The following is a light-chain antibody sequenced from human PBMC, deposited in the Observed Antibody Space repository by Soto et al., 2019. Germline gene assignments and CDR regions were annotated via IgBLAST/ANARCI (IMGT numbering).Light chain of an antibody. V-gene: IGKV1-39*01. CDR3: QQSYRTPYT. Sequence: DIQMTQSPSSLSASVGDRVTITCRASQGISTYLIWYQQRQGKAPKLLMYAASNLVSGVPSRFSGSGSATEFTLTISSLQPEHLATYYCQQSYRTPYTFGQGTKLETK. CDR2: AAS. J-gene: IGKJ2*01. CDR1: QGISTY.